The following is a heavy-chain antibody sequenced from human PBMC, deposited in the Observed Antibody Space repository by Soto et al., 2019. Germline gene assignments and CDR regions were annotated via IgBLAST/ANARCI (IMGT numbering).Heavy chain of an antibody. Sequence: QLQLQESGPGLVKPSETLSLTCTVSGGSISSSNYYWGWIRQPPGKGLEWIGSIYYSGSTYYNPSLKSRVTTPXAXSXXPFSLKLSSVTAADTAVYYCATQEVGGSYVYTFDPWGQGTLVTVSS. J-gene: IGHJ5*02. V-gene: IGHV4-39*01. CDR1: GGSISSSNYY. CDR2: IYYSGST. D-gene: IGHD1-26*01. CDR3: ATQEVGGSYVYTFDP.